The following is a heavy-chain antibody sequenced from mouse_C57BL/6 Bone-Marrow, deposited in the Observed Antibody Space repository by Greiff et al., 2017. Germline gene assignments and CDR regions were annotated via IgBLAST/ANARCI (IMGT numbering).Heavy chain of an antibody. Sequence: QVQLKQPGAELVMPGASVKLSCKASGYTFTSYWMHWVKQRPGQGLEWIGEIDPSDSYTNYNQKFKGKSTLTVDKSSSTAYMQLSSLTSEDSAVYYCARTSLYYDGSSFYAMDYWGQGTSVTVSS. CDR3: ARTSLYYDGSSFYAMDY. CDR1: GYTFTSYW. V-gene: IGHV1-69*01. J-gene: IGHJ4*01. D-gene: IGHD1-1*01. CDR2: IDPSDSYT.